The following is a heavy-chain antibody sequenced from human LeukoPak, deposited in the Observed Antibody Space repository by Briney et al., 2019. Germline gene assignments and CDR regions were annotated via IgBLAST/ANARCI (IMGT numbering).Heavy chain of an antibody. J-gene: IGHJ4*02. CDR3: ATSGSRWDYFDY. V-gene: IGHV3-33*01. CDR2: IWYDGSNK. Sequence: PGRSLRLSCAASGFTFSSYGMHWVRQAPGKGLEWVAVIWYDGSNKYYADSVKGRFTISRDNSKNTLYVQMNSLKTEDTAVYYCATSGSRWDYFDYWGQGSLVTVSS. CDR1: GFTFSSYG. D-gene: IGHD4-23*01.